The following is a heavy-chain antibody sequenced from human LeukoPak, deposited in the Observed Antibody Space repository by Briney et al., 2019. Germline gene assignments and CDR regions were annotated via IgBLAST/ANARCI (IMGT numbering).Heavy chain of an antibody. J-gene: IGHJ3*02. V-gene: IGHV3-21*03. Sequence: GGSLRLSCADSGFTFSSYAMSWVRQAPGKGLEWVSSISSGSRYIYYADSVKGRFTISRDNAKNSLYLLMNSLKTEDTAVYYCTTEVLEGATDGTFDIWGQGTMVTVSS. CDR2: ISSGSRYI. CDR1: GFTFSSYA. D-gene: IGHD1-26*01. CDR3: TTEVLEGATDGTFDI.